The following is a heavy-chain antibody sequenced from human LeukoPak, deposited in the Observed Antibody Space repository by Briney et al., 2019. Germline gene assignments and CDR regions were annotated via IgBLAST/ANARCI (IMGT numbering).Heavy chain of an antibody. V-gene: IGHV3-30*18. CDR3: AKDTGYSSSWYLGNWFDP. J-gene: IGHJ5*02. Sequence: GGSLRLSCAASGVTFSSYGMHWVRQAPGKGLEWGSVISYDGSNKYYADSVKGRFTISRDNSKNTLYLQMNSLRAEDTAVYYCAKDTGYSSSWYLGNWFDPWGQGTLVTVSS. D-gene: IGHD6-13*01. CDR1: GVTFSSYG. CDR2: ISYDGSNK.